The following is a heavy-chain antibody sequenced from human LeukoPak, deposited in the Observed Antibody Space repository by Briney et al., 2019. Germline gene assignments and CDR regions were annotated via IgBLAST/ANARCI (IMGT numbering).Heavy chain of an antibody. J-gene: IGHJ4*02. D-gene: IGHD5-24*01. Sequence: GASVKVSCKGSGYTFTSYDMNWVRQATGQGLEWMGWMNPNSGNTGYAQKFQGRVTITRNTSISTAYMELSSLRSEDTAAYYCARDRGGRGGYKPDYWGQGTLVTVSS. V-gene: IGHV1-8*03. CDR1: GYTFTSYD. CDR3: ARDRGGRGGYKPDY. CDR2: MNPNSGNT.